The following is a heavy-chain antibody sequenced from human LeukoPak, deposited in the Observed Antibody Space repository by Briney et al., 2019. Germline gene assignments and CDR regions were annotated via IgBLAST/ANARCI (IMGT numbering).Heavy chain of an antibody. V-gene: IGHV4-61*02. J-gene: IGHJ3*02. CDR3: ARSGSYGSGSYYNEADDAFDI. CDR2: IYTSGST. Sequence: SQTLSLTCTVSGGSISSGSYYWSWLRQPAGKGLEWIGRIYTSGSTNYNPSLKSRVTISVDTSKNQFSLKLSSVTAADTAVYYCARSGSYGSGSYYNEADDAFDIWGQGTMVTVSS. D-gene: IGHD3-10*01. CDR1: GGSISSGSYY.